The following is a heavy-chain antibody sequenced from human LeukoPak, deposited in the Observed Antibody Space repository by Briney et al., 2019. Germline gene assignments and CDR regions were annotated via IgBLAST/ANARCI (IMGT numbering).Heavy chain of an antibody. J-gene: IGHJ4*02. D-gene: IGHD6-13*01. CDR1: GGSISSYY. Sequence: PLETLSLTCTVSGGSISSYYWSWIRQPPGKGLEWIGYIYYSGSTNYNPSLKSRVTISVDTSKNQFSLKLSSVTAADTAVYYCARRSSSWNQNGDYFDYWGQGTLVTVSS. CDR3: ARRSSSWNQNGDYFDY. V-gene: IGHV4-59*08. CDR2: IYYSGST.